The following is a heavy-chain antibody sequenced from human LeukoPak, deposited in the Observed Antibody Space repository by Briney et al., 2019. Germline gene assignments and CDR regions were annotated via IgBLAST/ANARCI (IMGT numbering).Heavy chain of an antibody. V-gene: IGHV3-23*01. CDR1: GFTFSGYA. CDR2: ISGSGGST. Sequence: GGSLRLSCAASGFTFSGYAMSWVRQAPGKGLEWVSGISGSGGSTHYADSVKGRFTISRDNSKNTLYLQMNSLRAEDTAVYYCAKDRRGCTSTSCYYRFDYWGQGTLVTVSS. D-gene: IGHD2-2*01. J-gene: IGHJ4*02. CDR3: AKDRRGCTSTSCYYRFDY.